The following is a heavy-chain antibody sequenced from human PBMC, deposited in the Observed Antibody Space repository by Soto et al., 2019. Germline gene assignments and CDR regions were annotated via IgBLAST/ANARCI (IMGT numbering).Heavy chain of an antibody. Sequence: XGFLSLYCASSGFTFSSYAMHWVGQAPGKGLEWVAVISYDGSNKYYADSVKGRFTISRDNSKNTLYLQMNSLRAEDTAVYYRARELRRNYCSAGRCYSGQNWFDPWGQGTLVTVSS. V-gene: IGHV3-30-3*01. CDR2: ISYDGSNK. J-gene: IGHJ5*02. CDR3: ARELRRNYCSAGRCYSGQNWFDP. D-gene: IGHD2-15*01. CDR1: GFTFSSYA.